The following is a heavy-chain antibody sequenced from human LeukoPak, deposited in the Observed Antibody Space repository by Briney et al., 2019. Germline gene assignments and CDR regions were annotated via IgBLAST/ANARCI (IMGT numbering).Heavy chain of an antibody. Sequence: GGSLRLSCAASGFTFSSYGMSWVRQAPGKGLEWVSAISGSGGSTYYADSVKGRFTISRDNSKNTLYLQMNSLRAEDTAVYYCARGRGDLLRYFDWLSGMDVWGKGTTVTISS. CDR1: GFTFSSYG. CDR2: ISGSGGST. V-gene: IGHV3-23*01. CDR3: ARGRGDLLRYFDWLSGMDV. D-gene: IGHD3-9*01. J-gene: IGHJ6*03.